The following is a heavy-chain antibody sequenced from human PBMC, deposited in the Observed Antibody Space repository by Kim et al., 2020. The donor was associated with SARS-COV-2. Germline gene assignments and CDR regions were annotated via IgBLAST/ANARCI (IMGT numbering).Heavy chain of an antibody. CDR3: TTDHPSYCSSTSCPPLWFDP. J-gene: IGHJ5*02. V-gene: IGHV3-15*01. Sequence: GGSLRLSCAASGFTFSNAWMSWVRQAPGKGLEWVGRIKSKTDGGTTDYAAPVKGRFTISRDDSKNTLYLQMNSLKTEDTAVYYCTTDHPSYCSSTSCPPLWFDPWGQGTLVTVSS. CDR1: GFTFSNAW. CDR2: IKSKTDGGTT. D-gene: IGHD2-2*01.